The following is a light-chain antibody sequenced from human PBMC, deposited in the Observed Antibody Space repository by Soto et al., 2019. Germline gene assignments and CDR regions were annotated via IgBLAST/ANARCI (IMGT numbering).Light chain of an antibody. J-gene: IGKJ4*01. CDR2: GAS. V-gene: IGKV3-15*01. CDR3: QQYNKWPLT. Sequence: EIVLTQSPATLSVSQGERATLSSRASERVSNNLAWYQQKPGQAPRLLIFGASARATGIPARFSGSGSATEFTLTISSLQSEDFAVYYCQQYNKWPLTFGGGTKVEI. CDR1: ERVSNN.